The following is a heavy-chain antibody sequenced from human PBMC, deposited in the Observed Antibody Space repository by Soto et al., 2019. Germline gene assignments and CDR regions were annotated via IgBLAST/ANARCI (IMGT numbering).Heavy chain of an antibody. CDR2: INSDGSST. J-gene: IGHJ6*03. CDR1: GFTFSSYW. V-gene: IGHV3-74*01. D-gene: IGHD5-12*01. Sequence: GGSLRLSCAASGFTFSSYWMHWVRQAPGKGPVWVSRINSDGSSTSYADSVKGRFTISRDNAKNTLYLQMNSLRAEDTAVYYCARDRSGYXXXWXDYXXYXXXVWGKXXTVTVSS. CDR3: ARDRSGYXXXWXDYXXYXXXV.